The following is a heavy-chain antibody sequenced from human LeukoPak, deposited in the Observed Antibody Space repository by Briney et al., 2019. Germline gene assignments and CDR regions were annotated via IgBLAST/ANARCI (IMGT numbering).Heavy chain of an antibody. D-gene: IGHD3-3*01. CDR3: ARDFEAHDLRPIGY. J-gene: IGHJ4*02. CDR2: ISYGGDNK. V-gene: IGHV3-30*01. CDR1: GFTFSSYA. Sequence: SGGSLRLSCAASGFTFSSYAMHWVRQAPGKGLEWVAVISYGGDNKYYADSVKGRFTISRDNSKNTLYLQMNSLRAEDTAVYYCARDFEAHDLRPIGYWGQRTLVTVSS.